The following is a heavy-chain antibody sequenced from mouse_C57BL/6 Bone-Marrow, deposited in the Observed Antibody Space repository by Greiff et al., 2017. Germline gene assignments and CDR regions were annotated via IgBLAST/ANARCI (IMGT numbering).Heavy chain of an antibody. CDR1: GYTFTDYN. J-gene: IGHJ1*03. CDR2: INPNNGGT. CDR3: ARACYYGYHWYFDV. V-gene: IGHV1-18*01. D-gene: IGHD2-2*01. Sequence: VQLKESGPELVKPGASVKIPCKASGYTFTDYNMDWVKQSHGKSLAWIGDINPNNGGTIYNQKFKGKATLTVDKSSSTAYMALRSRTSEDTAVYDFARACYYGYHWYFDVWGTGTTVTVSS.